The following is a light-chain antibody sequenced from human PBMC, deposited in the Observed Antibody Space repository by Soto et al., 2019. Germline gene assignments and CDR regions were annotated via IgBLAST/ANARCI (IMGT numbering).Light chain of an antibody. CDR3: ATWDDSLHGYV. CDR2: TSN. Sequence: QYVIPQPPSASGTPGQRVTISCSGSNSNIGSNKVNWYQQLPGTAPKLLIYTSNQRPSGVPDRFSGSKSGTSASLAISGLQSEDEADYYCATWDDSLHGYVFGTGTKVTVL. J-gene: IGLJ1*01. V-gene: IGLV1-44*01. CDR1: NSNIGSNK.